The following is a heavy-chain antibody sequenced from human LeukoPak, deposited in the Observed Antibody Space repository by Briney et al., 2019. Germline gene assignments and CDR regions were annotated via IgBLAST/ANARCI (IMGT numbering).Heavy chain of an antibody. CDR1: GYTFTSYD. CDR3: ARGYDFWSGYL. Sequence: ASVKVSRKASGYTFTSYDINWVRQATGQGLEWMGWMNPNSGDTGYAQKFQGGVTITRNTSISTAYMELSSLRSEDTAVYYCARGYDFWSGYLWGQGTLVTVSS. J-gene: IGHJ4*02. D-gene: IGHD3-3*01. V-gene: IGHV1-8*03. CDR2: MNPNSGDT.